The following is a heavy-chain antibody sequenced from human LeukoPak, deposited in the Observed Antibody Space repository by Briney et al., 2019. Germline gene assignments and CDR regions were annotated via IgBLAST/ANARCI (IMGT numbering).Heavy chain of an antibody. V-gene: IGHV4-59*01. Sequence: SETLSLTCTVSGGSISSYYWSWIRQPPGKGLEWFGYIYYSGGTNYNPSLKSRVTISVDTSKNQFSLKLSSVTAADTAVYYCAREDPQTTVPEGMDVWGQGTTVTVSS. CDR1: GGSISSYY. J-gene: IGHJ6*02. CDR3: AREDPQTTVPEGMDV. D-gene: IGHD4-17*01. CDR2: IYYSGGT.